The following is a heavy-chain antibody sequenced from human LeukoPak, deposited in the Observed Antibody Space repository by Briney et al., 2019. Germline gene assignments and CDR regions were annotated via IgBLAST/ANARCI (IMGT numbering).Heavy chain of an antibody. V-gene: IGHV3-23*01. J-gene: IGHJ4*02. CDR2: ISGSGGGT. CDR3: AKDITMIVVISTPFDN. D-gene: IGHD3-22*01. CDR1: GSKFSSYA. Sequence: GGSLRLSCAASGSKFSSYAMSWVRQAPGKGLEWVSGISGSGGGTYYADSVKGRFTISRDNSKNTLYLQVNSLRAEDTAVYYCAKDITMIVVISTPFDNWGQGTLVTVAS.